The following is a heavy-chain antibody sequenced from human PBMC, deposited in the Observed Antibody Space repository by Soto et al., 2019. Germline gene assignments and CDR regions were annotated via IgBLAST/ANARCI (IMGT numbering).Heavy chain of an antibody. CDR2: ISGSGGST. Sequence: GGSLRLSCAASGFTFSSYAMSWVRQAPGKGLEWVSAISGSGGSTYYADSVKGRFTISRDNSRNTLYLQMNSLRAEDTAVYYCARGPPPYYDSSGRHYYFDYWGQGTLVTVSS. D-gene: IGHD3-22*01. J-gene: IGHJ4*02. CDR1: GFTFSSYA. V-gene: IGHV3-23*01. CDR3: ARGPPPYYDSSGRHYYFDY.